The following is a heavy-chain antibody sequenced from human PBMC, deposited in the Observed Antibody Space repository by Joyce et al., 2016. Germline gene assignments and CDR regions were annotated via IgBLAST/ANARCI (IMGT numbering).Heavy chain of an antibody. Sequence: EVQLVQSGAEVKKPGESLKISCKGSGYSFSSYWIGWVHQMPGKGLEWMGIIYPGDSDTTYNPSFQGQVTISANKSIATAYLQWSSLKASDTAMYYCATQTPLTGWFGSWYYFDYWGQGTLVTVSS. V-gene: IGHV5-51*07. CDR2: IYPGDSDT. CDR3: ATQTPLTGWFGSWYYFDY. CDR1: GYSFSSYW. D-gene: IGHD3-10*01. J-gene: IGHJ4*02.